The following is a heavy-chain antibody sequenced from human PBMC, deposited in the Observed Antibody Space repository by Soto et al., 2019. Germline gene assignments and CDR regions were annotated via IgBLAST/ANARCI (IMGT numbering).Heavy chain of an antibody. V-gene: IGHV3-74*01. CDR3: ARGGPKDIVVVPAAITWSGMDV. J-gene: IGHJ6*02. CDR1: GFTFSSYW. CDR2: INSDGSST. D-gene: IGHD2-2*02. Sequence: LRLSCAASGFTFSSYWMHWVRQAPGKGLVWVSRINSDGSSTSYADSVKGRFTISRDNAKNTLYLQMNSLRAEDTAVYYCARGGPKDIVVVPAAITWSGMDVWGQGTTVTVSS.